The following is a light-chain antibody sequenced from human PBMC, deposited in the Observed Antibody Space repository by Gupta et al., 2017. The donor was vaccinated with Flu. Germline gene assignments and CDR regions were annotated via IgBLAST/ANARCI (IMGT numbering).Light chain of an antibody. Sequence: DLQMTQSPSSLSASVGDRVTITCRASLTITNEWIWYQQKPGKAPKRLIDAASSLQSGVPSRGSGSGSGTEFTLTISSLQPEDFATYDCQQHKRYPLTFGGGTKVEAK. V-gene: IGKV1-17*01. J-gene: IGKJ4*01. CDR2: AAS. CDR1: LTITNE. CDR3: QQHKRYPLT.